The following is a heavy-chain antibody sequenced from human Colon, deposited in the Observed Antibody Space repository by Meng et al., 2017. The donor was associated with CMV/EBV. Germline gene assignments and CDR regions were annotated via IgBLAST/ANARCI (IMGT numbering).Heavy chain of an antibody. CDR3: ARGQPREVFDF. Sequence: SETLSLTCSVSGYSISTGYYWAWIRHPPGEGLEWIGSIDQGGNIYLTGHTYYNPSLKSRVILSLDTSKNQFSLNLSSVTAADTAVYYCARGQPREVFDFWGRGTLVTVSS. CDR1: GYSISTGYY. J-gene: IGHJ4*02. D-gene: IGHD6-6*01. V-gene: IGHV4-28*03. CDR2: IDQGGNIYLTGHT.